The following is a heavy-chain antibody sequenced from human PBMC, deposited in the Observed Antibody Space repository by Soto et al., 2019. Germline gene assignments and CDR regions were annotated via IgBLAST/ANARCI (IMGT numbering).Heavy chain of an antibody. Sequence: EVQLLESGGGLVQPGGSLRLSCAASGFTFSSYAMSWVRQSPGKGLEWVSAIPGSSTSTYYAGSVKGRFTISRDNYKNTLYLQMNSLRVEDTAVYYCAKIGDSSYVSLPLVLLDHWGQGALVTVAS. CDR1: GFTFSSYA. CDR2: IPGSSTST. D-gene: IGHD2-15*01. V-gene: IGHV3-23*01. J-gene: IGHJ4*02. CDR3: AKIGDSSYVSLPLVLLDH.